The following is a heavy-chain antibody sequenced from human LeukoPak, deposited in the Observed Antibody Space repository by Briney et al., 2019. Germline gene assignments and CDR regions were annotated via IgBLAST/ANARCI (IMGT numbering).Heavy chain of an antibody. CDR3: AKDTLGAGYTSSWSFDY. V-gene: IGHV3-7*03. D-gene: IGHD6-13*01. CDR1: GFTFSSYW. Sequence: GGSLRLSCAASGFTFSSYWMSWVRQAPGKGLEWVANIKQDGSEKYYVDSVKGRFTISRDNAKNSLYLQMNSLRAEDTALYYCAKDTLGAGYTSSWSFDYWGQGTLVTVSS. J-gene: IGHJ4*02. CDR2: IKQDGSEK.